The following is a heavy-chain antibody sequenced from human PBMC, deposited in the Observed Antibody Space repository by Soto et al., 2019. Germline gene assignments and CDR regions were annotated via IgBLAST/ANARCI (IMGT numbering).Heavy chain of an antibody. V-gene: IGHV2-70*01. CDR3: ARMAASYYDILTGYLGPGAFDI. J-gene: IGHJ3*02. CDR1: GFSLSTSGMC. D-gene: IGHD3-9*01. Sequence: SGPTLVNPTQTLTLTCTFSGFSLSTSGMCVSWIRQPPGKALEWLALIDWDDDKYYSTSLKTRHTISKDTSKNQVVLTMTNMDPVDTATYYCARMAASYYDILTGYLGPGAFDIWGQGTMVTVSS. CDR2: IDWDDDK.